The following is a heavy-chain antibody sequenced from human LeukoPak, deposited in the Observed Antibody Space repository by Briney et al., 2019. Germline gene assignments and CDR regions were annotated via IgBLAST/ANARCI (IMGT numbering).Heavy chain of an antibody. D-gene: IGHD6-19*01. V-gene: IGHV3-23*01. CDR1: GFTCSSYA. CDR3: AKPPKAAVAGMVVDYYYYMDV. CDR2: ISGSGGST. Sequence: PGGSLRLSCAASGFTCSSYAMSWVRQAPGKGLEWVSAISGSGGSTYYADSVKDRFTISRDNSKNTLYLQMNSLRAEDTAVYYCAKPPKAAVAGMVVDYYYYMDVWGKGTTVTVSS. J-gene: IGHJ6*03.